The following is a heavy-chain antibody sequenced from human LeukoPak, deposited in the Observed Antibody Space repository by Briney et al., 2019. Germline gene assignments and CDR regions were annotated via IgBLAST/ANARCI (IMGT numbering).Heavy chain of an antibody. CDR2: IIPIFGTA. V-gene: IGHV1-69*05. CDR1: GGTFSSYA. D-gene: IGHD3-10*01. J-gene: IGHJ3*02. Sequence: GASVKVSCKASGGTFSSYAISWVRQAPGQGLEWMGGIIPIFGTANYAQKFQGRVTITTDESTSTAYMELRSLRSDDTAVYYCARDRITMVRGAQDAFDIWGQGTMVTVSS. CDR3: ARDRITMVRGAQDAFDI.